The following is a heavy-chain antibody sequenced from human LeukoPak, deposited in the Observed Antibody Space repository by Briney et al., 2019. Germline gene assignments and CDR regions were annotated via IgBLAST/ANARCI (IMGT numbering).Heavy chain of an antibody. Sequence: ASVKVSCKASGGTFSSYAISWVRQAPGQGLEWMGRIIPILGIANYAQKFQDRVTITADKSTSTAYMELSSLRSEDTAVYYCARNLRAYYYDSSGSFDYWGQGTLVTVSS. CDR3: ARNLRAYYYDSSGSFDY. J-gene: IGHJ4*02. V-gene: IGHV1-69*04. D-gene: IGHD3-22*01. CDR2: IIPILGIA. CDR1: GGTFSSYA.